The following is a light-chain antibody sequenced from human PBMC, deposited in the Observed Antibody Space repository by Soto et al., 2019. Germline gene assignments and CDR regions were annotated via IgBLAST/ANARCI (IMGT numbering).Light chain of an antibody. Sequence: QSVLTQPPSVSGAPGQRVTISCTGSSSNIGAHYDVHWYQQLPGTAPKLLIYRNSNRPSGVPDRFSGSKSGTSASLAITGLQAEDEADYYCQSYDSSLSGVVFGGGTKLTVL. CDR1: SSNIGAHYD. CDR3: QSYDSSLSGVV. J-gene: IGLJ2*01. CDR2: RNS. V-gene: IGLV1-40*01.